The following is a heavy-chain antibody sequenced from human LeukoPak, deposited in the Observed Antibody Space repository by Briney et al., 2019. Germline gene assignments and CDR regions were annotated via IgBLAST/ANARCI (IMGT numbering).Heavy chain of an antibody. Sequence: ASVKVSCKASGYTFTGYYMHWVRQAPGQGLEWMGWINPNSGGTNYAQKFQGRVTMTRDTSISTAYMELSRLRSDDTAVYYCARDPSYYGDYVGWFDPWGQGTLVTVSS. CDR3: ARDPSYYGDYVGWFDP. CDR2: INPNSGGT. J-gene: IGHJ5*02. V-gene: IGHV1-2*02. D-gene: IGHD4-17*01. CDR1: GYTFTGYY.